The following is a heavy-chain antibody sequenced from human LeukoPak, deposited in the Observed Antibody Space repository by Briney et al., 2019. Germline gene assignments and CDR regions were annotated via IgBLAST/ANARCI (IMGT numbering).Heavy chain of an antibody. D-gene: IGHD3-22*01. Sequence: ASVKVSCKASGYTFTSYGISWVRQAPGQGLEWMGWISAYNGNTNYAQKLQGRVTTTTDTSTSTAYMELRSLRSDDTAVYYCARIVYYDSSGYYLFDYWGQGTLVTVSS. CDR3: ARIVYYDSSGYYLFDY. V-gene: IGHV1-18*01. CDR1: GYTFTSYG. CDR2: ISAYNGNT. J-gene: IGHJ4*02.